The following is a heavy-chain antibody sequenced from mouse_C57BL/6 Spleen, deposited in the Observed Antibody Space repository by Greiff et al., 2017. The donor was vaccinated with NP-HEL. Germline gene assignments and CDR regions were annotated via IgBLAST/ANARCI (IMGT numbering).Heavy chain of an antibody. Sequence: EVQLQQSGAELVKPGASVKLSCTASGFNIKDYYMHWVKQRTEQGLEWIGRIDPEDGETKYAPKFQGKATMTADTSSNTAYLQLSSLTSEDTAVYYCASGDYGNGYAMDYWGQGTSVTVSS. J-gene: IGHJ4*01. V-gene: IGHV14-2*01. CDR2: IDPEDGET. D-gene: IGHD2-1*01. CDR3: ASGDYGNGYAMDY. CDR1: GFNIKDYY.